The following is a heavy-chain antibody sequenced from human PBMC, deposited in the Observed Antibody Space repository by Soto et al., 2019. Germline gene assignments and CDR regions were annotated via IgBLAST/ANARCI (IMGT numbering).Heavy chain of an antibody. CDR3: DREWANTPMVTLDY. D-gene: IGHD5-18*01. CDR2: INPSGGST. J-gene: IGHJ4*02. V-gene: IGHV1-46*02. CDR1: GYTFNSYY. Sequence: GASVKVSCKASGYTFNSYYMHWVRQAPGQGLEWMGIINPSGGSTSYAQKFQGRVTMTRDTSTSTVYMELSSLRSEDTAMYYRDREWANTPMVTLDYWGQGTLVTVSS.